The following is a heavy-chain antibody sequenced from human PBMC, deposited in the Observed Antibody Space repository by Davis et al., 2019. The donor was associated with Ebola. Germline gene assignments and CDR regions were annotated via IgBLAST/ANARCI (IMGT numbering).Heavy chain of an antibody. Sequence: GGSLRLSCKGSGYSFTNYWIGWVRQMPGKGLEWMGIIYPGDSDPVYSPSFQGHVTISADKSISTAYLQWSSLKASDTAMYYCARHPVSYSSSWNYYYYGMDVWGQGTTVTVSS. CDR3: ARHPVSYSSSWNYYYYGMDV. J-gene: IGHJ6*02. V-gene: IGHV5-51*01. D-gene: IGHD6-13*01. CDR1: GYSFTNYW. CDR2: IYPGDSDP.